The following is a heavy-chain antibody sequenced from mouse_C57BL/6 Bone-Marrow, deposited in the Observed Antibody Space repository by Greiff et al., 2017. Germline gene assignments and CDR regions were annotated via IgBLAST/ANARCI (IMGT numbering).Heavy chain of an antibody. J-gene: IGHJ2*01. CDR1: GYTFTSYW. Sequence: QVQLKQPGAELVKPGASVKVSCKASGYTFTSYWLHWVKQRPGQGLEWIGRIHPSDSDTNYNQKFKGKAPLTVDKSSSTAYLQLSRLTSDVSAVYYCAMADVYFFDNWGQGTTLTVSS. CDR2: IHPSDSDT. CDR3: AMADVYFFDN. D-gene: IGHD2-3*01. V-gene: IGHV1-74*01.